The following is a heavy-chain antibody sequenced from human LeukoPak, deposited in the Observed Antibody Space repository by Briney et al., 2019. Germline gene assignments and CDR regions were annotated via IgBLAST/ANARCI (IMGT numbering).Heavy chain of an antibody. CDR2: LSRGGRTT. D-gene: IGHD2-8*01. J-gene: IGHJ4*02. V-gene: IGHV3-23*01. Sequence: HPGGGLRVSCIGSGFNFNMIAMNWVRQATGQGLECVSRLSRGGRTTNYADSRKGRFTISRDKSKNKVFLQMNSLRPEDTAVYFCAEEDGIRDCSEGVCMEGYYFDYWGQGSLVTVSS. CDR1: GFNFNMIA. CDR3: AEEDGIRDCSEGVCMEGYYFDY.